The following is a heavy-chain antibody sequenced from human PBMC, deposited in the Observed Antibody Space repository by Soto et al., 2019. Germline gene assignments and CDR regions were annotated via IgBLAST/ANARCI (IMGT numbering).Heavy chain of an antibody. CDR3: AKAPYTVVAPGDAFDI. J-gene: IGHJ3*02. Sequence: EVQLLESGGGLVQPGGSLRLSCAASGFTFSSYAMSWVRQAPGKGLEWVSAISGSGGSTYYADSVKGRFTISRDNSKNTLYLQMNSLRAEDTAVYYCAKAPYTVVAPGDAFDIWGQGTMVTVSS. CDR2: ISGSGGST. D-gene: IGHD2-15*01. CDR1: GFTFSSYA. V-gene: IGHV3-23*01.